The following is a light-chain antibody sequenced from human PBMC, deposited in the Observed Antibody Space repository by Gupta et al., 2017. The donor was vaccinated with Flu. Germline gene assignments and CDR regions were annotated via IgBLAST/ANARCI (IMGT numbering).Light chain of an antibody. J-gene: IGKJ5*01. V-gene: IGKV3-15*01. CDR3: QQYKDWPLIT. Sequence: TLSVSPGEGATLSCRASQSSVASNLAWYKQKPGRSPRLLIYHASTRDTGIPARFSGSGFGTDFTLTISSRQSEDFGVYYCQQYKDWPLITFGQGTLLEIK. CDR1: QSSVASN. CDR2: HAS.